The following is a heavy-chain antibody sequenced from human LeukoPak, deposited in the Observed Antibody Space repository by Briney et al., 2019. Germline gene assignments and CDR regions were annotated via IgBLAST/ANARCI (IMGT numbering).Heavy chain of an antibody. CDR1: GFTFSSYS. D-gene: IGHD5-18*01. CDR2: ISSSSSNI. V-gene: IGHV3-48*01. J-gene: IGHJ4*02. CDR3: ARDGGHGDYGYSYGTPMMLVVIPFDY. Sequence: PGGSLRLSCAASGFTFSSYSMNWVRQAPGKGLEWVSYISSSSSNIYYADSVKGRFTISRDNAKNSLYLQMNSLRAEDTAVYYCARDGGHGDYGYSYGTPMMLVVIPFDYWGQGTLVTVSS.